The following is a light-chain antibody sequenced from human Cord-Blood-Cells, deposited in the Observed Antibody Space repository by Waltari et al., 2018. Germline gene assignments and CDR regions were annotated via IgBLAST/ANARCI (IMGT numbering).Light chain of an antibody. Sequence: DIQMTQSPSSLSASVGDRVIITCRASQSISSYLNWYQQKPGKAPKLLIYAASSLQSGVPSRFSGSGSGTDFTLTISSLQPEDFATYYCQQSYSTPPVTFGQETRLEIK. V-gene: IGKV1-39*01. J-gene: IGKJ5*01. CDR3: QQSYSTPPVT. CDR2: AAS. CDR1: QSISSY.